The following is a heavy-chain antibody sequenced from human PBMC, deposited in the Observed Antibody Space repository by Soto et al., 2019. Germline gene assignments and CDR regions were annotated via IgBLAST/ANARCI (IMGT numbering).Heavy chain of an antibody. D-gene: IGHD2-15*01. V-gene: IGHV2-5*02. CDR2: IYWDDDK. CDR1: GFSLSTSKLG. J-gene: IGHJ4*01. Sequence: GSGPTLVNPTQTLTLTCTFSGFSLSTSKLGVGWIRQPPGKALEWLALIYWDDDKRYSPFLKSRLTITKDTSKNQVVLRMTNMDPVDTATYYCARSEYSVFDFWGQGTPVTSPQ. CDR3: ARSEYSVFDF.